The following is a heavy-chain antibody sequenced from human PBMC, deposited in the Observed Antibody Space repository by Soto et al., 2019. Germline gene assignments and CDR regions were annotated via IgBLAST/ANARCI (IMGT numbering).Heavy chain of an antibody. J-gene: IGHJ4*02. V-gene: IGHV3-11*01. CDR3: ARDLYYDFWSGY. CDR1: GFTFSDYY. CDR2: ISSSGSTI. D-gene: IGHD3-3*01. Sequence: GGSLRLSCASSGFTFSDYYMSLIRQAPGKGLEWVSYISSSGSTIYYADSVKGRFTISRDNAKNSLYLQMNSLRAEDTAVYYCARDLYYDFWSGYWGQGTLVTVSS.